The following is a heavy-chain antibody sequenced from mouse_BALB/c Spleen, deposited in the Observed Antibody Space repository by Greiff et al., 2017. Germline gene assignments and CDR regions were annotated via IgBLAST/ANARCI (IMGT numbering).Heavy chain of an antibody. D-gene: IGHD1-1*01. V-gene: IGHV8-8*01. CDR2: IWWDDDK. CDR1: GFSLSTSGMG. J-gene: IGHJ1*01. CDR3: ARIYYGSSLSHWYFDV. Sequence: QVTLKVSGPGILQPSQTLSLTCSFSGFSLSTSGMGVGWIRQPSGKGLEWLAHIWWDDDKRYNPALKSRLTISKDTSSNQVFLKIASVDTADTATYYCARIYYGSSLSHWYFDVWGAGTTVTVSS.